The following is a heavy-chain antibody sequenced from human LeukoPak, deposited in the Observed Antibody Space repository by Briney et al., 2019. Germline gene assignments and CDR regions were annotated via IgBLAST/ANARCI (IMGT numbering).Heavy chain of an antibody. Sequence: GESLKISCKGSGYSFTSYWIGWVRQMPGKGLEWMGIIYPGDSDTRYSPSFQGQVTISADKSISTAYLQWSSLKASDTAMYYCARAYYYYDSSHSRYYFDYWGQGTLVTVSS. CDR2: IYPGDSDT. CDR3: ARAYYYYDSSHSRYYFDY. D-gene: IGHD3-22*01. J-gene: IGHJ4*02. CDR1: GYSFTSYW. V-gene: IGHV5-51*01.